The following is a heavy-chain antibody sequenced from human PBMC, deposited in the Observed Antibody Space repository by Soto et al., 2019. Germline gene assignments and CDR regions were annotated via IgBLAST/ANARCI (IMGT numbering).Heavy chain of an antibody. J-gene: IGHJ4*02. CDR2: VYYSGST. V-gene: IGHV4-59*01. Sequence: QVQLQESGPGLVEPSETLSLTCTVSGGSISSDSWNWIRQPPGKGLEGIGYVYYSGSTNYNPSLKSRVAISVDTSKNQFSLKLSSVTAADTAIYYCAREPRQGDRIYYFDYWGQGTLVTVSS. CDR3: AREPRQGDRIYYFDY. CDR1: GGSISSDS. D-gene: IGHD2-15*01.